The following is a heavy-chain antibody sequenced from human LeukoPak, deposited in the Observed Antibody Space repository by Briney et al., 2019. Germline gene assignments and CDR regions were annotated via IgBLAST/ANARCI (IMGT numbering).Heavy chain of an antibody. CDR2: IYPGDSDT. V-gene: IGHV5-51*01. CDR3: ARKGGSYYWEHYDY. D-gene: IGHD1-26*01. CDR1: GYSFTNYW. J-gene: IGHJ4*02. Sequence: GESLKISCKASGYSFTNYWIGWVRQMPGQGPEWMGIIYPGDSDTRYSPSFQGQVTISADKSISTAYLQWSSLKASDTAMYYCARKGGSYYWEHYDYWGQGALVTVSS.